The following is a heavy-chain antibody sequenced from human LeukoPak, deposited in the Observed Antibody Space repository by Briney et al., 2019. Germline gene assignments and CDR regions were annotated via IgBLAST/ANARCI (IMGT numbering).Heavy chain of an antibody. Sequence: PSETLSLTCTVSGGSISGGGYYWSWIRQPPGKGLEWIGYIYHSGSTYYNPSLKSRVTISVDRSKNQFSLKLSSVTAADTAVYYCARDRYDSSGPYYFDYWGQGTLVTVSS. J-gene: IGHJ4*02. CDR1: GGSISGGGYY. D-gene: IGHD3-22*01. V-gene: IGHV4-30-2*01. CDR2: IYHSGST. CDR3: ARDRYDSSGPYYFDY.